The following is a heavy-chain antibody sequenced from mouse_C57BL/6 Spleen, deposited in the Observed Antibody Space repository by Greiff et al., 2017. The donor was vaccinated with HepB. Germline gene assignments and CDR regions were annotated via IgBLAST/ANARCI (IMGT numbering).Heavy chain of an antibody. CDR2: IYPGDGDT. D-gene: IGHD2-3*01. CDR1: GYAFSSYW. V-gene: IGHV1-80*01. Sequence: VKLMESGAELVKPGASVKISCKASGYAFSSYWMNWVKQRPGKGLEWIGQIYPGDGDTNYNGKFKGKATLTADKSSSTAYMQLSSLTSEDSAVYFCARKRSIYDGYHYYAMDYWGQGTSVTVSS. J-gene: IGHJ4*01. CDR3: ARKRSIYDGYHYYAMDY.